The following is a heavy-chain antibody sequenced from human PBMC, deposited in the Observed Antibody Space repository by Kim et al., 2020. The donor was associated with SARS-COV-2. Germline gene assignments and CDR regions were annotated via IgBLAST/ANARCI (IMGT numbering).Heavy chain of an antibody. J-gene: IGHJ4*02. Sequence: KGRFTISRDNSKNTLYLQMNSLRAEDTAVYYCARDAGDGSGSYYLYYFDYWGQGTLVTVSS. CDR3: ARDAGDGSGSYYLYYFDY. D-gene: IGHD3-10*01. V-gene: IGHV3-30*07.